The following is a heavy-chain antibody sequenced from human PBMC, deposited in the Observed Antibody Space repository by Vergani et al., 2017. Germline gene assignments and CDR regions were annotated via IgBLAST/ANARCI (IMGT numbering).Heavy chain of an antibody. CDR3: ARFPLTTVATGHTDYYYGMDV. J-gene: IGHJ6*02. V-gene: IGHV3-48*01. CDR1: VFTFSSYS. D-gene: IGHD4-17*01. Sequence: EVHLVESGGGLVQPGGSLRLSCAASVFTFSSYSMNWVRQAPGKGLEWVSYISSSSSTIYYADSVKGRFTISRDNAKNSLYLQMNSLRAEDTAVYYCARFPLTTVATGHTDYYYGMDVWGQGTTVTVSS. CDR2: ISSSSSTI.